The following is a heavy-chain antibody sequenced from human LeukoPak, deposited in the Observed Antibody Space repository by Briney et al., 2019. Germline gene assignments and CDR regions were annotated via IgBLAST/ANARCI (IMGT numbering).Heavy chain of an antibody. V-gene: IGHV3-23*01. CDR1: GFTFSSYA. CDR3: AKRGAPYGVAGLYFDY. CDR2: ISDSDSST. J-gene: IGHJ4*02. D-gene: IGHD6-19*01. Sequence: GGSLRLSCAASGFTFSSYAMSWVRQAPGKGLEWVSAISDSDSSTFYADSVKGRFTISRDNSKNTLYLQMNSLRAEDTAVYYCAKRGAPYGVAGLYFDYWGQGTLLTVSS.